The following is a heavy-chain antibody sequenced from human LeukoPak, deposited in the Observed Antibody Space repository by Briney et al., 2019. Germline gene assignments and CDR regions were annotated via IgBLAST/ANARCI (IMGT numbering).Heavy chain of an antibody. CDR1: GYTFTSYY. CDR3: ARVGVWGSHRYTAPLDY. J-gene: IGHJ4*02. CDR2: INPSGGST. Sequence: ASVKVSCKASGYTFTSYYMHWVRQAPGQGLEWMGIINPSGGSTSYAQKFQGRVTMTRDTSTSTVYMELSSLRSEDTAVYYCARVGVWGSHRYTAPLDYWGQGTLVTVSS. D-gene: IGHD3-16*02. V-gene: IGHV1-46*01.